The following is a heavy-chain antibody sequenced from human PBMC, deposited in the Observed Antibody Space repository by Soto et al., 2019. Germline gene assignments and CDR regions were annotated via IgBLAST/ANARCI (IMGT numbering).Heavy chain of an antibody. CDR3: ARFGGQSIPVEGVDY. CDR1: GGTFSSYT. V-gene: IGHV1-69*02. Sequence: ASVKVSCKASGGTFSSYTISWVRQAPGQGLEWMGRIIPILGIANYAQKFQGRVTITADKSTSTAYMELSSLRSEDTAVYYCARFGGQSIPVEGVDYWGQGTLVTVSS. J-gene: IGHJ4*02. D-gene: IGHD6-6*01. CDR2: IIPILGIA.